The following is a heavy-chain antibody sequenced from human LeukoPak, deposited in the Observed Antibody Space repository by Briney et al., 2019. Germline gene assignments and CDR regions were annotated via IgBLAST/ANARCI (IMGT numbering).Heavy chain of an antibody. V-gene: IGHV1-69*05. J-gene: IGHJ5*02. CDR1: GGTFSSYA. D-gene: IGHD2-2*01. CDR3: ARGGGIVVVPAARSWFDP. Sequence: GASVKVSCKASGGTFSSYAISWVRQAPGQGLEWMGGIIPIFGTANYAQKLQGRVTMTTDTSTSTAYMELRSLRSDDTAVYYCARGGGIVVVPAARSWFDPWGQGTLVTVSS. CDR2: IIPIFGTA.